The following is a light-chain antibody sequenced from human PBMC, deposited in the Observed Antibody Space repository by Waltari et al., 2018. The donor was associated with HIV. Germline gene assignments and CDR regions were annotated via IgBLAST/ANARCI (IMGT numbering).Light chain of an antibody. CDR2: EAI. CDR1: SSDVGNYNL. CDR3: SSYGGSSIWL. V-gene: IGLV2-23*01. Sequence: QSALTQPASVSGSPGLSITISCTGTSSDVGNYNLVPWYQQHPGKAPKLIIYEAIKRPSGVSDRISGSKSASTASLTISGLQADDEADYFCSSYGGSSIWLFGGGTKLTVL. J-gene: IGLJ2*01.